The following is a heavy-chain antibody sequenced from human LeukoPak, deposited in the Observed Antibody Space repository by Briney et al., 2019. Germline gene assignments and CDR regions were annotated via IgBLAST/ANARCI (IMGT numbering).Heavy chain of an antibody. CDR1: GGSISTSNYY. J-gene: IGHJ6*03. D-gene: IGHD3-3*01. V-gene: IGHV4-61*05. Sequence: SETLSLTCTVSGGSISTSNYYWGWIRQPPGKGLEWIGYIYYSGSTNYNPSLKSRVTISVDTSKNQFSLKLSSVTAADTAVYYCARSHYDFWSGYPTAIYYYYYMDVWGKGTTVTVSS. CDR3: ARSHYDFWSGYPTAIYYYYYMDV. CDR2: IYYSGST.